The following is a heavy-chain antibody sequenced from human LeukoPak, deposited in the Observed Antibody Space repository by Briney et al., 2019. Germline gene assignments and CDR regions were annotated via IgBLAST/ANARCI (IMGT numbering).Heavy chain of an antibody. J-gene: IGHJ4*02. CDR1: GGSISSGDYY. CDR3: ARDYSGYGRFDY. V-gene: IGHV4-30-4*08. D-gene: IGHD5-12*01. Sequence: SETLSLTCTVSGGSISSGDYYWSWIRQPPGNGLEWIGYIYYSGSTYYNPSLKSRVAISVDTSKNQFSLKLSSVTAADSAVYYCARDYSGYGRFDYWGQGALVTVSS. CDR2: IYYSGST.